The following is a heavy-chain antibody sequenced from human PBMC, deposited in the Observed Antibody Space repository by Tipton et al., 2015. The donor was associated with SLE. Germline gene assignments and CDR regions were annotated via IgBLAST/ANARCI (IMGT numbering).Heavy chain of an antibody. Sequence: GSLRLSCAASGFTFSNYAMNWVRQAPGMGLEWVSAISGGGINTYYAESVKGRLTISRDNSENTLYLQMDSLRAEDTAVYYCAKEDEDCGGDCYPVDYWGQGTLVTVSS. CDR2: ISGGGINT. CDR3: AKEDEDCGGDCYPVDY. V-gene: IGHV3-23*01. D-gene: IGHD2-21*01. CDR1: GFTFSNYA. J-gene: IGHJ4*02.